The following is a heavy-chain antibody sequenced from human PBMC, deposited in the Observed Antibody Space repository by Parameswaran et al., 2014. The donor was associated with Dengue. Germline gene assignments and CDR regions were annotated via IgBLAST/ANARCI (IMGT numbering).Heavy chain of an antibody. CDR3: ARVLNYDSSGPNDY. Sequence: WIRQPPGKGLEWVSYISSSSRTIYYADSVKGRFTISRDNAKNSLYLQMNSLRAEDTAVYYCARVLNYDSSGPNDYWGQGTLVTVSS. CDR2: ISSSSRTI. V-gene: IGHV3-48*01. J-gene: IGHJ4*02. D-gene: IGHD3-22*01.